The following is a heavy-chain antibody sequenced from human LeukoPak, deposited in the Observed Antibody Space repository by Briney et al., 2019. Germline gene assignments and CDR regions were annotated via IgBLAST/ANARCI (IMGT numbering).Heavy chain of an antibody. CDR3: ARERIAAAGRNWFDP. CDR1: GFTFSSYW. V-gene: IGHV3-74*01. D-gene: IGHD6-13*01. Sequence: PGGSLRLSCAASGFTFSSYWMHWVRQAPGKGLVWVSRINSDGSSTSYADSVKGRFTISRDNAKNTLHLQMNSLRAEDTAVYYCARERIAAAGRNWFDPWGQGTLVTVSS. J-gene: IGHJ5*02. CDR2: INSDGSST.